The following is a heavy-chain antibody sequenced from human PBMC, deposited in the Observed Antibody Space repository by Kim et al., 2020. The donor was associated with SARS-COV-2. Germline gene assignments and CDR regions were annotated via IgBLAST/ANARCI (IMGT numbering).Heavy chain of an antibody. CDR1: GFTFSSYS. V-gene: IGHV3-21*01. CDR2: ISSSGSYI. D-gene: IGHD3-10*01. Sequence: GGSLRLSCAASGFTFSSYSMNWVRQAPGKGLEWVSSISSSGSYIYYADSVKGRFTISRDNAENSVYLQMNSLRAEDTAVYYCARDIKGSYPSDNWGQGNLVSVSS. J-gene: IGHJ4*02. CDR3: ARDIKGSYPSDN.